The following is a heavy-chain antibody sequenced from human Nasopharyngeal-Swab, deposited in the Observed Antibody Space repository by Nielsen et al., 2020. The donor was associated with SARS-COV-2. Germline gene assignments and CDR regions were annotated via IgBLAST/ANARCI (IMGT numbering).Heavy chain of an antibody. CDR1: GYSFTSYW. CDR3: ARRNQEYSGYDYGLAEESDAFDI. D-gene: IGHD5-12*01. CDR2: IYPGDSDT. Sequence: GESLKISCKGSGYSFTSYWIGGGREMGGKGLERRGIIYPGDSDTRYSPSFQGQVTISADKSISTAYLQWSSLKASDTAMYYCARRNQEYSGYDYGLAEESDAFDIWGQGTMVTVSS. V-gene: IGHV5-51*01. J-gene: IGHJ3*02.